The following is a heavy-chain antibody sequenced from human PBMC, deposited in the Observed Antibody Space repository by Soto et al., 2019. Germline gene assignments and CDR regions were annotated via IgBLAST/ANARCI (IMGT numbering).Heavy chain of an antibody. D-gene: IGHD3-10*01. CDR2: IYYSGST. V-gene: IGHV4-59*01. J-gene: IGHJ5*02. Sequence: PSETLSLTCTVSGGSISSYYWSWIRQPPGKGLEWIGYIYYSGSTNYNPSLKSRVTISVDTSKNQFSLKLSSVTAADTAVYYCARDFLRGAKSSWGQGTLVTVSS. CDR1: GGSISSYY. CDR3: ARDFLRGAKSS.